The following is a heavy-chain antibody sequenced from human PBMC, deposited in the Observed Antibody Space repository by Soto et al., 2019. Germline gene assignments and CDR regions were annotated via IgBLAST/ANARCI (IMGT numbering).Heavy chain of an antibody. CDR1: GFTYSRYS. Sequence: GASLRLSCAASGFTYSRYSMKWVRQAPEKVLERVSSVDSYSNFISYADSVKARLIISRDKARNSLFLQRSSLRDEDTDEYYCARDPNLYCFGTECYVSWGHGALVTVYS. CDR3: ARDPNLYCFGTECYVS. D-gene: IGHD2-2*01. V-gene: IGHV3-21*01. J-gene: IGHJ5*01. CDR2: VDSYSNFI.